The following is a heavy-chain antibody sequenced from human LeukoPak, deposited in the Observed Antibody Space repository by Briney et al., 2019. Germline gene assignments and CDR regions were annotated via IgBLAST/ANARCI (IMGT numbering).Heavy chain of an antibody. J-gene: IGHJ3*02. CDR1: GGSISSYY. V-gene: IGHV4-4*07. D-gene: IGHD3-3*01. CDR3: ARDRWAIWSGYYSAFDI. CDR2: IYTSVST. Sequence: SETLSLTCTVSGGSISSYYWSWIRQPAGKGLEWIGRIYTSVSTNYNPSLKSRVTLSVDTSKNQFSLKLTSVTAADTAVYYCARDRWAIWSGYYSAFDIWGQGTMVTVSS.